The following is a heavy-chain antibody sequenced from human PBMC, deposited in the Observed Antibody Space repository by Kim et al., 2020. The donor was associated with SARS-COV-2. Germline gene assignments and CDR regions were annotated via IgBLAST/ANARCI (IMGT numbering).Heavy chain of an antibody. Sequence: GGSLRLSCATFGFTFSTYAMHWVRQAPGKGLEYVALISYDGSKTYYGDSVKGRFTISRDNSKNTLSLQMNSLRAEDTAVYYCAKDQAHYDILTGLDYCGQGTLGAVSS. J-gene: IGHJ4*02. CDR1: GFTFSTYA. V-gene: IGHV3-30*18. D-gene: IGHD3-9*01. CDR3: AKDQAHYDILTGLDY. CDR2: ISYDGSKT.